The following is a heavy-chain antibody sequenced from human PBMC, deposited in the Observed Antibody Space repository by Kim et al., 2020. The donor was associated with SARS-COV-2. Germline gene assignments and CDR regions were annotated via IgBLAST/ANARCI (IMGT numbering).Heavy chain of an antibody. V-gene: IGHV3-74*01. D-gene: IGHD1-26*01. J-gene: IGHJ4*02. Sequence: ADSVKDRCTISGENAKNKLSLQMNSLRAEDTALYYCTRDIGGRYGYWGQGTLVTVSS. CDR3: TRDIGGRYGY.